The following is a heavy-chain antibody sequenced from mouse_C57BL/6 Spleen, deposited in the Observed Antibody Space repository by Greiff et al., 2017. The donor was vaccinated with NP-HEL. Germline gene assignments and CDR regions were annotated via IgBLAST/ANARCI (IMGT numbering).Heavy chain of an antibody. CDR2: ISYDGSN. CDR1: GYSITSGYY. CDR3: ARERRGFDY. V-gene: IGHV3-6*01. D-gene: IGHD1-2*01. J-gene: IGHJ2*01. Sequence: VQLQQSGPGLVKPSQSLSLTCSVTGYSITSGYYWNWIRQFPGNKLEWMGYISYDGSNNYNPSLKNRISITRDTSKNQFFLKLNSVTTEDTATYYCARERRGFDYWGQGTTLTVSS.